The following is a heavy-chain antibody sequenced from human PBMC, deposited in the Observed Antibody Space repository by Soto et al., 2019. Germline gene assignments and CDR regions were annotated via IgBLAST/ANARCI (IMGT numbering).Heavy chain of an antibody. CDR2: IIPILGIA. J-gene: IGHJ3*02. D-gene: IGHD3-16*01. CDR1: GGTFSSYT. Sequence: SVKVSCKASGGTFSSYTISWVRQAPGQGLEWMGRIIPILGIANYAQKFQGRVTITADKSTSTAYMELSSLRSEDTAVYYCARIPYLVGVSDDAFDIWGQGTMVTVSS. V-gene: IGHV1-69*02. CDR3: ARIPYLVGVSDDAFDI.